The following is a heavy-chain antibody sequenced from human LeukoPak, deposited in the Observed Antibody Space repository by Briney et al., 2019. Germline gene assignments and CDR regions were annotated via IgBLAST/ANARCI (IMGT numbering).Heavy chain of an antibody. D-gene: IGHD1-7*01. Sequence: GASGKVSCKASGYTLTSYSISWVRQAPGQGLEWMGWISPYNGNTNYAQKLQGRVTMTTDTSTSTAYMDLRSLRSDDTAVYYCARSPGHNWNYVGAFDIWGQGTMVTVSS. CDR2: ISPYNGNT. V-gene: IGHV1-18*01. CDR1: GYTLTSYS. J-gene: IGHJ3*02. CDR3: ARSPGHNWNYVGAFDI.